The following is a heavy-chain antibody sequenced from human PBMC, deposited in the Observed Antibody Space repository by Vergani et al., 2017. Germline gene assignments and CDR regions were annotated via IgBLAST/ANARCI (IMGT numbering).Heavy chain of an antibody. V-gene: IGHV3-30*04. J-gene: IGHJ3*02. CDR3: ARGREDYGDYLDAFDI. CDR2: ISYDGSNK. Sequence: VQLVESGGGLVQPGGSLRLSCAASGFTFRRYVMHWVRQAPGKGLEWVAVISYDGSNKYYADSVKGRFTISRDNSKNTLYLEINSLRAEDTAVYYCARGREDYGDYLDAFDIWGQGTMVTVSS. D-gene: IGHD4-17*01. CDR1: GFTFRRYV.